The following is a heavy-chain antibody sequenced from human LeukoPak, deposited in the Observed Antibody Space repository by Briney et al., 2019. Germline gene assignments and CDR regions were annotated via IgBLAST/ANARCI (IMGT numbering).Heavy chain of an antibody. CDR2: MNPNSGNT. CDR1: GYTFTSYD. V-gene: IGHV1-8*03. J-gene: IGHJ3*02. Sequence: ASVKVSCKASGYTFTSYDINWVRQATGQGLEWMGWMNPNSGNTGYAQKFQGRVTITRNTSISTAYMELSSLRSEDTAVYYCARELYKSDILTGCPPDIWGQGTMVTVSS. CDR3: ARELYKSDILTGCPPDI. D-gene: IGHD3-9*01.